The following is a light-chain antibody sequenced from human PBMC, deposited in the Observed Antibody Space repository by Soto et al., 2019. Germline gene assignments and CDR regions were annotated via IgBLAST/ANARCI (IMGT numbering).Light chain of an antibody. CDR3: QNYNSYSEA. V-gene: IGKV1-5*03. CDR1: QSIRNW. Sequence: DIQMTQSPSTLSASVGDRVTITCRASQSIRNWLAWYQDKSGKAPKLLIYKASTLKSGVPSRFSGSGSGTEFTLTISSLQPDDFATYYCQNYNSYSEAFGQGNKGDIK. J-gene: IGKJ1*01. CDR2: KAS.